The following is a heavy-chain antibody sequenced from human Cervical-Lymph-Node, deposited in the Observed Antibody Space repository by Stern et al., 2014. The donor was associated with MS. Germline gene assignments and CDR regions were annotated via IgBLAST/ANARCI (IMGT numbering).Heavy chain of an antibody. D-gene: IGHD1-1*01. CDR1: GFTVSRDY. V-gene: IGHV3-53*01. CDR3: ARDTSSPERSDW. J-gene: IGHJ4*02. Sequence: EVQLVQSGGGVLQPGGSLRLSCTASGFTVSRDYMTWVRQAPGKRLEWVLLITNVGLTFYTDSVKGRFTISRDDSKNTVYLHMTSLRAEDTAMYYCARDTSSPERSDWWGQGTLVTVSS. CDR2: ITNVGLT.